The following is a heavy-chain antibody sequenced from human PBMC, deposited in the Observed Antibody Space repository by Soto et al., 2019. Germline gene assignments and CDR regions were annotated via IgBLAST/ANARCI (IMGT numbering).Heavy chain of an antibody. V-gene: IGHV3-23*01. CDR3: ARIAGGSYCDY. CDR1: GFTFSTYA. D-gene: IGHD3-10*01. CDR2: ICGSIGCT. Sequence: EVQLLESGGGLVQPGGSLRLSCAASGFTFSTYAMAWVRQAPGKGLEWVSSICGSIGCTYYADSVKGRFTISRDNSQNALFLQRSNLRAEDTAVYFCARIAGGSYCDYWGQGTLVTASS. J-gene: IGHJ4*02.